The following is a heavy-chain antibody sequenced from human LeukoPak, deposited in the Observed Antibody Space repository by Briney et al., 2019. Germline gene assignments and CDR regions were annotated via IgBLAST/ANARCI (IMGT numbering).Heavy chain of an antibody. CDR2: IYYSGST. CDR1: GGSISSGSYY. CDR3: ARGPYIFVTSDAFDI. J-gene: IGHJ3*02. V-gene: IGHV4-39*01. D-gene: IGHD3-9*01. Sequence: SGPGPVKPSQTLSLTCTVSGGSISSGSYYWGWIRQPPGKGLEWIGSIYYSGSTYYNPSLKSRVTISVDTSKNQFSLKLSSVTAADTAVYYCARGPYIFVTSDAFDIWGQGTMVTVSS.